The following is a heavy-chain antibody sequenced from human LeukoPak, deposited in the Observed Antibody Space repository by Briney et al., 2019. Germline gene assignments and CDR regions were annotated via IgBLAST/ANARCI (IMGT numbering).Heavy chain of an antibody. CDR1: GGSVSSGSYY. J-gene: IGHJ4*02. Sequence: SETLSLTCTVSGGSVSSGSYYWSWIRQPPGKGLEWIGYIYYSGSTNYNPSLKSRVTISVDTSKNQFSLKLSSVTAADTAVYSCARGYSGYDPYFDYWGQGTLVTVSS. CDR2: IYYSGST. D-gene: IGHD5-12*01. V-gene: IGHV4-61*01. CDR3: ARGYSGYDPYFDY.